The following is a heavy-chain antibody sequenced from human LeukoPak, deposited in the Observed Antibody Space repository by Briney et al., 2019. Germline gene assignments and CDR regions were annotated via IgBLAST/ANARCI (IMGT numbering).Heavy chain of an antibody. Sequence: ASVKVSCKASGYIFIGYYIHWVRQAPGQGLEWLGWVNPNSGGTNYAQKFQGRVTMTRDTSINTAYMELSSLRSDDTAVYYCARDPCRYYGSGTYYYIDFDYWGQGTLVTVSP. J-gene: IGHJ4*02. V-gene: IGHV1-2*02. CDR2: VNPNSGGT. CDR3: ARDPCRYYGSGTYYYIDFDY. D-gene: IGHD3-10*01. CDR1: GYIFIGYY.